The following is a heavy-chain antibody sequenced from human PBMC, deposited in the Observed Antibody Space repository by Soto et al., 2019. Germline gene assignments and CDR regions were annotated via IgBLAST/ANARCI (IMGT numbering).Heavy chain of an antibody. CDR1: GGSISSYY. J-gene: IGHJ4*02. CDR2: IYYSGST. V-gene: IGHV4-59*01. D-gene: IGHD3-22*01. CDR3: ARLHYYDSSGYLDY. Sequence: SETLSLTCTVSGGSISSYYWSWIRQPPGKGLEWIGYIYYSGSTNYNPSLKSRVTISVDTSKNQFSLKLSSVTAADTAVYYCARLHYYDSSGYLDYWGQGTLVTVSS.